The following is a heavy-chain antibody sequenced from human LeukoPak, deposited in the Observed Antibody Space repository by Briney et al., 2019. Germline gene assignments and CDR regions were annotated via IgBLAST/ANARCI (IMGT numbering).Heavy chain of an antibody. D-gene: IGHD2-15*01. CDR2: ISGSGDTT. Sequence: GGSLRLSCTAPGLTFKSYAMSWVRQAPGKGLEWVSSISGSGDTTYYADSVKGRFTISRDNSKSTLYLQMNTLRAEDAAVYYCASSGYCSGGNCYLRYWYFDLWGRGTLVTVSS. J-gene: IGHJ2*01. CDR3: ASSGYCSGGNCYLRYWYFDL. V-gene: IGHV3-23*01. CDR1: GLTFKSYA.